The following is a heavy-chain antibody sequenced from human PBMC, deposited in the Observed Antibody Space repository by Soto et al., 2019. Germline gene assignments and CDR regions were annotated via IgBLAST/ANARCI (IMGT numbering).Heavy chain of an antibody. J-gene: IGHJ4*02. Sequence: ASVKVSCKASGFTFTNNSIHWARLAPGQRLEWMGWINPGNANTKYSQKFQGRVTMTRDTSATTAYMELSSLRSEDTALYYCARDGVAAAIDYWGQGTLVTVSS. D-gene: IGHD6-13*01. CDR2: INPGNANT. CDR3: ARDGVAAAIDY. V-gene: IGHV1-3*01. CDR1: GFTFTNNS.